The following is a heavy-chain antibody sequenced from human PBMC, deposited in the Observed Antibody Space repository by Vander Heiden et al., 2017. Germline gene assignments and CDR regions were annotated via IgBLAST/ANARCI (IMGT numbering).Heavy chain of an antibody. V-gene: IGHV3-23*01. Sequence: EVQLLESGGGLVQPAGTLRHSCAASGFSFGSHAMSWVRQAPEKGLEWVSAISDSGGSTYYADSVKGRFTISRDNSKNTLYLQMNSLRAEDTAVYYCAKDLRSIYCSGGSCSWGQGTLVTVSS. J-gene: IGHJ5*02. CDR3: AKDLRSIYCSGGSCS. D-gene: IGHD2-15*01. CDR2: ISDSGGST. CDR1: GFSFGSHA.